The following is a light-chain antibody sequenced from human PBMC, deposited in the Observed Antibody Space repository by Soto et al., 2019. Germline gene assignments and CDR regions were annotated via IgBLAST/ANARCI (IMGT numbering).Light chain of an antibody. J-gene: IGLJ2*01. CDR2: YDT. V-gene: IGLV3-21*04. Sequence: SYELTQPPAVSVAPGKTAKITCGGRNIGSKSLHWYQQKAGQAHVLVIYYDTDRPSRVPERLSGSNAGSSSALTISRVEAGEEGEYYCQLWDIGSGVIFGGGTKLTVL. CDR1: NIGSKS. CDR3: QLWDIGSGVI.